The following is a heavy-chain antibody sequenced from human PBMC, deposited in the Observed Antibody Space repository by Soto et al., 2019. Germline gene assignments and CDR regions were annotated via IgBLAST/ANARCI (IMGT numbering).Heavy chain of an antibody. V-gene: IGHV4-31*03. D-gene: IGHD2-8*01. CDR3: ARYIVLMVYARYYYYGMDV. CDR2: IYYSGST. J-gene: IGHJ6*01. Sequence: PSETLSLTCTVSGGSLSSGGYYWSWIRQHPGKGLEWIGYIYYSGSTYYNPSLKSRVTISVDTPKNQFSLKLSSVTAADTAVYYCARYIVLMVYARYYYYGMDVWGQGTTVTVSS. CDR1: GGSLSSGGYY.